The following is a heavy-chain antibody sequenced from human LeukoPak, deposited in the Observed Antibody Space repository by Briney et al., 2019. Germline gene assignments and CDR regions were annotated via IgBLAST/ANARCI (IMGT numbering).Heavy chain of an antibody. J-gene: IGHJ4*02. CDR2: IYAGDSDN. V-gene: IGHV5-51*01. CDR3: ARRDLTDRFFDY. D-gene: IGHD1-20*01. CDR1: GYSFTNYW. Sequence: GESLKISCKGSGYSFTNYWIVWVRQMPGKGLEWMGVIYAGDSDNRYSPSFQGQVTISVDKSISTAYLQWSSLKASDIAIYYCARRDLTDRFFDYWGQGTLVTVSS.